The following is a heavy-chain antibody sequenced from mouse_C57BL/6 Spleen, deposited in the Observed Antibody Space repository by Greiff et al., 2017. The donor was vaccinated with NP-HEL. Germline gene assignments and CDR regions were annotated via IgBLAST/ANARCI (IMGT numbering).Heavy chain of an antibody. CDR3: ARFLRSASGAMDY. D-gene: IGHD1-1*01. CDR2: ISDGGSYT. J-gene: IGHJ4*01. V-gene: IGHV5-4*01. Sequence: EVHLVESGGGLVKPGGSLKLSCAASGFTFSSYAMSWVRQTPEKRLEWVATISDGGSYTYYPDNVKGRFTISRDNAKNNLYLQMSHLKSEDTAMYYCARFLRSASGAMDYWGQGTSVTVSS. CDR1: GFTFSSYA.